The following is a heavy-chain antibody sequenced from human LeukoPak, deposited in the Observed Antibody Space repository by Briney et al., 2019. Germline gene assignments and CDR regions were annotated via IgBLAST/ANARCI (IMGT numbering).Heavy chain of an antibody. CDR2: ISGSGGST. J-gene: IGHJ4*02. Sequence: GGSLRLSCAASGFTFSSYSMSWVRQAPGKGLEWVSAISGSGGSTYYADSVKGRFTISRDNSKNTLYLQMNSLRAEDTAVYYCAKDPSATKGRDYWGQGTLVTVSS. CDR3: AKDPSATKGRDY. CDR1: GFTFSSYS. V-gene: IGHV3-23*01. D-gene: IGHD2-15*01.